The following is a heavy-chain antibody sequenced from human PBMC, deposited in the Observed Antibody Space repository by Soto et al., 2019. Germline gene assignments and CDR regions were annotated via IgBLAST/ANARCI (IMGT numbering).Heavy chain of an antibody. CDR1: GFNLGSYW. D-gene: IGHD1-1*01. Sequence: GGSLRLSCAASGFNLGSYWIHWVRQAPGKGLVWVSRINDYGTTINYAESVEGRFTISRDDAKSEVYLQMNNLRAEDTAVYYCARGGLDPFDYWGQGALVTVSS. CDR2: INDYGTTI. J-gene: IGHJ4*02. CDR3: ARGGLDPFDY. V-gene: IGHV3-74*01.